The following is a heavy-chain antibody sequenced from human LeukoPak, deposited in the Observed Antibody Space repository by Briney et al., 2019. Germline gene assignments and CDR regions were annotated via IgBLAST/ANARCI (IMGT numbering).Heavy chain of an antibody. CDR3: ARRAAAGHYYFDY. D-gene: IGHD6-13*01. J-gene: IGHJ4*02. Sequence: GGSLRLSCAASGFTFSSYAMHWVRQAPGKGLEWVAVISYDGNNLYYADSVKGRFTISRDNSKNTLYLQMNSLRAEDTAVYYCARRAAAGHYYFDYWGQGTLVTVSS. V-gene: IGHV3-30-3*01. CDR2: ISYDGNNL. CDR1: GFTFSSYA.